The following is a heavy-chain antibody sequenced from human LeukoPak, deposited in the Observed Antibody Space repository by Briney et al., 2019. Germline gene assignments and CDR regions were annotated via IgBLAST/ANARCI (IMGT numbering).Heavy chain of an antibody. CDR3: VRDYNWYFDY. Sequence: GGSLRLSCAASGCTFSGYGIHWVRQAPGKGLEWVAVIWYDGSNKYYADSVQGRFSISRDNSRNMVYLQMNSLRVEDSAVYYCVRDYNWYFDYWGQGTLVTVSS. CDR2: IWYDGSNK. CDR1: GCTFSGYG. V-gene: IGHV3-33*01. D-gene: IGHD1-1*01. J-gene: IGHJ4*02.